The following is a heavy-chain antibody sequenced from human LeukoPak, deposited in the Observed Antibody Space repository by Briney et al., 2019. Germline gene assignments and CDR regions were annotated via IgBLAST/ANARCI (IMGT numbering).Heavy chain of an antibody. CDR1: GGSISSSSYY. D-gene: IGHD4-23*01. J-gene: IGHJ4*02. V-gene: IGHV4-39*07. CDR2: IYYSGST. CDR3: ARAVVTIYYFDY. Sequence: SETLSLTCTVSGGSISSSSYYWGWIRQPPGKGLEWIGIIYYSGSTYYNPSLKSRVTISVDTSKNQFSLKLSSVTVADTAVYYCARAVVTIYYFDYWGQGTLVTVSS.